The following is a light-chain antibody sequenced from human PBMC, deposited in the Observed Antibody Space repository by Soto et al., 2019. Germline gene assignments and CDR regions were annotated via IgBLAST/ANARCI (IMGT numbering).Light chain of an antibody. CDR2: DAS. V-gene: IGKV1-33*01. CDR3: QQYDNFPRAIN. J-gene: IGKJ5*01. Sequence: IQMTQSPSSLSASVGDRVTIACQASQDISNYLHWYQQKPGKAPKLLIYDASNLETEVPSRFSGSGSGTDFTFTISSLQPEDIATYYCQQYDNFPRAINFGQGTRLEIK. CDR1: QDISNY.